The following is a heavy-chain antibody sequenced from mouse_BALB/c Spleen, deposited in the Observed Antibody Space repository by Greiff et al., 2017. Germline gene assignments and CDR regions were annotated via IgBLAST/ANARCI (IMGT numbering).Heavy chain of an antibody. CDR3: ARGGYGSWFAY. J-gene: IGHJ3*01. CDR1: GYTFTSYW. Sequence: QGHVKQSGAELARPGASVKLSCKASGYTFTSYWMQWVKQRPGQGLEWIGAIYPGDGDTRYTQKFKGKATLTADKSSSTAYMQLSSLASEDSAVYYCARGGYGSWFAYWGQGTLVTVSA. CDR2: IYPGDGDT. D-gene: IGHD1-2*01. V-gene: IGHV1-87*01.